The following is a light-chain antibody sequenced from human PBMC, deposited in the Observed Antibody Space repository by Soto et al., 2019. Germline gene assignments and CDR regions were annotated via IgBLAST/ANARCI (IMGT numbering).Light chain of an antibody. V-gene: IGKV3-11*01. Sequence: DIVLTQSPGTLSLSPGYRATLSCRASQSVSNYVAWYQQRPGQAPRLLIYDASNRATGIPARFSGSGSGTDFTLTISSLEPEDFAVYYCQQRSHGLTFGGGTKVDIK. CDR1: QSVSNY. J-gene: IGKJ4*01. CDR2: DAS. CDR3: QQRSHGLT.